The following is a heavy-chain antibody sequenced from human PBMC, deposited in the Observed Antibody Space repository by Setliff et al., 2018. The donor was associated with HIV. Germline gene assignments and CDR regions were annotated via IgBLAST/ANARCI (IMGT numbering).Heavy chain of an antibody. D-gene: IGHD3-22*01. CDR2: VSYSGST. Sequence: SETLSLTCTVSGGSISSHFWSWIRQPPGKGLEWIGTVSYSGSTNYNPSLKSRVTISVDTSENQFSLKLSSVTAADTAVYYCARPQHIYDDSSDDYWGQGTLVTVSS. CDR1: GGSISSHF. CDR3: ARPQHIYDDSSDDY. V-gene: IGHV4-59*11. J-gene: IGHJ4*02.